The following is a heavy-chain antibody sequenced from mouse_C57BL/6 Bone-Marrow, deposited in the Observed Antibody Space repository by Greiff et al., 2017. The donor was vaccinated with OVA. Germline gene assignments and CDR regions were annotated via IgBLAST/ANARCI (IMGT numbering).Heavy chain of an antibody. D-gene: IGHD2-1*01. J-gene: IGHJ1*03. CDR3: YGRRFFDV. V-gene: IGHV1-5*01. CDR2: FYPGNSVT. CDR1: GYTFTSYW. Sequence: EVQLQESGTVLARPGASVKMSCKTSGYTFTSYWMHWVKRRPGQGLDGKGAFYPGNSVTSYNQKFKGKPKLTAVTSASTAYMELSSLTNEDSAVYYCYGRRFFDVWGTGTTVTVSS.